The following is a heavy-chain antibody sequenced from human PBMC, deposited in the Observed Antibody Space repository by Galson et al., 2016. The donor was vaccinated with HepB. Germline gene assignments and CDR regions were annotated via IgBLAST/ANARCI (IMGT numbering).Heavy chain of an antibody. D-gene: IGHD1-1*01. J-gene: IGHJ4*01. V-gene: IGHV3-7*01. CDR1: GFIFFNYW. CDR3: ARFLLGVTVHDLDC. Sequence: SLRLSCAASGFIFFNYWMSWVRQAPGKGLEWVANINQGGSAIDYLASVKGRFTISRDNAKNSLYLEMNSLRVEGTAVYYCARFLLGVTVHDLDCWGHGTLVTVSS. CDR2: INQGGSAI.